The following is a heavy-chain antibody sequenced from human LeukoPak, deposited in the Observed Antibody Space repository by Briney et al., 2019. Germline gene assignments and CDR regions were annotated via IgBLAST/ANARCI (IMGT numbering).Heavy chain of an antibody. D-gene: IGHD3-10*01. CDR3: ARGLYYLGSGSYFY. CDR2: INHSGST. J-gene: IGHJ4*02. V-gene: IGHV4-34*01. CDR1: GGSFSGYY. Sequence: PSETLSLTCAVYGGSFSGYYWSWIRQPPGKRLEWIGEINHSGSTNYNPSLKSRVTISVDTSKNQFSLKLSSVTAADTAVYYCARGLYYLGSGSYFYWGQGTLVTVSS.